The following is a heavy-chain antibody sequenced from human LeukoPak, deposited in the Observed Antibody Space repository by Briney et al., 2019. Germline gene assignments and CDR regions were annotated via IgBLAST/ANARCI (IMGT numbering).Heavy chain of an antibody. D-gene: IGHD6-19*01. Sequence: GGSLRLSCAASGFTFSSYWMHWVRQAPGKGLVWVSRVNSDGSSTTYADSVKGRFTISRDNAKNTLYLQINSLRAEDTAVYYCARDSTQYSSGWYGLDYWGQGTLVTVSS. CDR1: GFTFSSYW. CDR2: VNSDGSST. CDR3: ARDSTQYSSGWYGLDY. V-gene: IGHV3-74*01. J-gene: IGHJ4*02.